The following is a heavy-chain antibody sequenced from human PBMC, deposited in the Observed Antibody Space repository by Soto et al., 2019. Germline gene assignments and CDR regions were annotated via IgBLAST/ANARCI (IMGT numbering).Heavy chain of an antibody. CDR3: AKMARSSTSWWTARNWFDP. J-gene: IGHJ5*02. D-gene: IGHD2-2*01. V-gene: IGHV4-30-2*01. Sequence: QLQLQESGSGLVKPSQTLSLTCAVSGGSISSGGYSWSWIRQPPGKGLEWIGYIYHSGSTYYNPSLKSRVTISVETSKNQSSLKLSSVTAADTAVYYCAKMARSSTSWWTARNWFDPWGQGTLVTVSS. CDR2: IYHSGST. CDR1: GGSISSGGYS.